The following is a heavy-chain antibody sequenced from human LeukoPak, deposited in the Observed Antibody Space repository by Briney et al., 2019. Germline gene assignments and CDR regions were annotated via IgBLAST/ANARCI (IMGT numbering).Heavy chain of an antibody. V-gene: IGHV1-8*03. CDR1: GYTFTSYD. Sequence: ASVKVSCKASGYTFTSYDINWVRQATGQGLEWMAWMNPNSGNTGYAQKFQGRVTITRNTSISTAYMELSSLRSEDTAVYYCARAENFMVRGVIRYWGQGTLVTVSS. D-gene: IGHD3-10*01. CDR3: ARAENFMVRGVIRY. CDR2: MNPNSGNT. J-gene: IGHJ4*02.